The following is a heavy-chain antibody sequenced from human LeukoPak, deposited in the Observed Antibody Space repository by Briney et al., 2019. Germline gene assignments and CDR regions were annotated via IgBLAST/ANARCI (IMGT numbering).Heavy chain of an antibody. Sequence: SETLSLTCAVSGYSISSGYYWGWIRQPPGKGLEWIGSIYHSGSTYYNPFLKSRVTISVDTSKNQFSLKLSSVTAADTAVYYCARVQSAAAGGFDYWGQGTLVTVSS. D-gene: IGHD6-13*01. CDR3: ARVQSAAAGGFDY. CDR2: IYHSGST. CDR1: GYSISSGYY. V-gene: IGHV4-38-2*01. J-gene: IGHJ4*02.